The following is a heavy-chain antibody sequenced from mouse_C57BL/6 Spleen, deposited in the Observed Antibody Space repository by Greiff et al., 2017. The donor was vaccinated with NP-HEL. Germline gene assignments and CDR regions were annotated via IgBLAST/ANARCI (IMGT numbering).Heavy chain of an antibody. CDR2: IDPEDGDT. J-gene: IGHJ3*01. Sequence: VQLKQSGAELVRPGASVKLSCTASGFNIKDYYMHWVKQRPEQGLEWIGRIDPEDGDTEYAPKFQGKATMTADTSFNTAYLQLSSLTSEDTAVYYCTTVTVEPGFAYWGQGTLVTVSA. V-gene: IGHV14-1*01. CDR1: GFNIKDYY. D-gene: IGHD1-1*01. CDR3: TTVTVEPGFAY.